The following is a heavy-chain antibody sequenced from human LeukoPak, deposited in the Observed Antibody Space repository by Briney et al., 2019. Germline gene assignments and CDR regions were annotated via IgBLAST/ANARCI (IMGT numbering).Heavy chain of an antibody. CDR3: ARVRGGQGNFDY. Sequence: ASVKVSCKASGGTFSSYAISWVRQAPGQGLEWMGWISAYNGNTNCAQKLQGRVTMTTDTSTSTAYMELRSLRSDDTAVYYCARVRGGQGNFDYWGQGTLVTVSS. CDR2: ISAYNGNT. V-gene: IGHV1-18*01. CDR1: GGTFSSYA. J-gene: IGHJ4*02. D-gene: IGHD3-10*01.